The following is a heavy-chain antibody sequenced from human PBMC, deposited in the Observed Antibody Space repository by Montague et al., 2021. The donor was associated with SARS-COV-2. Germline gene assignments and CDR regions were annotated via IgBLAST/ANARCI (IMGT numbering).Heavy chain of an antibody. J-gene: IGHJ3*01. CDR1: GGSFSGYY. CDR3: ARGQVTIFGVIIMLPAAGAVDV. V-gene: IGHV4-34*01. D-gene: IGHD3-3*01. CDR2: INDRGST. Sequence: SETLSLTCAVYGGSFSGYYWTWIRQPPGKGLEWVGEINDRGSTNYNPSFESRLTMSVDTSKNQFSLRLKSVSAADTAVYYCARGQVTIFGVIIMLPAAGAVDVWGQGTTVTVSS.